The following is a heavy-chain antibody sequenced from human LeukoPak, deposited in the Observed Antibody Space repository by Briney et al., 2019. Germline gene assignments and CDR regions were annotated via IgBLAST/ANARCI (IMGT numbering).Heavy chain of an antibody. CDR2: IRYDGSNK. D-gene: IGHD3-22*01. V-gene: IGHV3-30*02. J-gene: IGHJ4*02. Sequence: GGSLRLSCAASGFTFSSYGMHWVRQAPGKGLEWVAFIRYDGSNKYYADSVKGRFTISRDNSKNTLYLQMNSLRAEDTAVYYCARDRAITMIVEIDYWGQGTLVTVSS. CDR1: GFTFSSYG. CDR3: ARDRAITMIVEIDY.